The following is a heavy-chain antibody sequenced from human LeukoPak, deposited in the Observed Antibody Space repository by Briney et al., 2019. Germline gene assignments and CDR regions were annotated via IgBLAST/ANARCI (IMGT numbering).Heavy chain of an antibody. D-gene: IGHD3-10*01. CDR3: ARALRITMVRGSYYGMDV. V-gene: IGHV3-7*01. J-gene: IGHJ6*02. CDR1: GFTFSSYW. CDR2: IKQDGSEK. Sequence: PGGSLRLSCAASGFTFSSYWMSWVRQASGKGLEWVANIKQDGSEKYYVDSVKGRFTISRDNAKNSLYLQMNSLRAEDTAVYYCARALRITMVRGSYYGMDVWGQGTTVTVSS.